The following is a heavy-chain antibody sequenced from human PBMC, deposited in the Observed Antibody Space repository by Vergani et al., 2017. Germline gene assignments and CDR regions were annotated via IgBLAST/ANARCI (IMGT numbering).Heavy chain of an antibody. V-gene: IGHV3-30*03. D-gene: IGHD2-21*01. J-gene: IGHJ1*01. CDR2: ISYDGTQK. CDR3: ATKSCGPPGGQIGYFRE. Sequence: QVHLVESGGGVVQPGRSLRLSCVVSGFTSSYYGMHWVRQAPGKGLEWVAVISYDGTQKYYADSVKGRFTISRDNSKSTLYLQMNSLRTEDTAVYYCATKSCGPPGGQIGYFREWGQGTVVTVSS. CDR1: GFTSSYYG.